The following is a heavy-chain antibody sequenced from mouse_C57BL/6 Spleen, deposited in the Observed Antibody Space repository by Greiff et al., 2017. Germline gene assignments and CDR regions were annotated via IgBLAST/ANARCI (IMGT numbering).Heavy chain of an antibody. CDR1: GFTFSSYG. J-gene: IGHJ4*01. V-gene: IGHV5-6*01. Sequence: EVMLVESGGDLVKPGGSLKLSCAASGFTFSSYGMSLVRQTPDKRLEWVATISSGGSYTYYPDSVKGRFTISRDNAKNTLYLQMSSLKSEDTAMYYCARGNDYYAMDYWGQGTSVTVSS. CDR2: ISSGGSYT. CDR3: ARGNDYYAMDY.